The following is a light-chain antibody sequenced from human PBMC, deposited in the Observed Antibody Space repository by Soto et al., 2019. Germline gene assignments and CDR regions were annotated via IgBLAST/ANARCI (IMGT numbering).Light chain of an antibody. J-gene: IGLJ2*01. CDR2: EVT. V-gene: IGLV2-8*01. Sequence: QSAPTQPPSASGSPGQSVTISCTGTSSDIGDSNRVSWYQQHPGKAPELMIYEVTKRPLGVPDRFSGSKSGDTASLTVSGLQAEDEADYYCSSHAVNYNFVFGGGTKLTVL. CDR1: SSDIGDSNR. CDR3: SSHAVNYNFV.